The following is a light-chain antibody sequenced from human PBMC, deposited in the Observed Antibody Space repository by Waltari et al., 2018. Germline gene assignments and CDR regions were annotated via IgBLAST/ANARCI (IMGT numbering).Light chain of an antibody. J-gene: IGLJ2*01. V-gene: IGLV1-47*01. Sequence: QSVLTQPPSASGTPGQRVTISCSGSSSNIGSNYVYWYQQLPGTAPKLLIYRNNQRPSGVPDRFSGTKSGTSASLAIGGLRSGDKVNYYCAAWDDSLSGHVVFGGGTKLAVL. CDR2: RNN. CDR1: SSNIGSNY. CDR3: AAWDDSLSGHVV.